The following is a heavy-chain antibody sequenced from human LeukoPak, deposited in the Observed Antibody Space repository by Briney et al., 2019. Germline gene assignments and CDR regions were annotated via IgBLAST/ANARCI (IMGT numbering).Heavy chain of an antibody. CDR2: TNPSSRNR. CDR1: GYTFTDYE. Sequence: ASVKASCKASGYTFTDYEINWVRQASGQGLEWMGWTNPSSRNRAYAPKFEGRVTMTTDTSTSTAYMELRSLTSEDTAVYYCARNPSRSGTYFDLWGQGTLVTVSS. V-gene: IGHV1-8*01. D-gene: IGHD6-13*01. J-gene: IGHJ4*02. CDR3: ARNPSRSGTYFDL.